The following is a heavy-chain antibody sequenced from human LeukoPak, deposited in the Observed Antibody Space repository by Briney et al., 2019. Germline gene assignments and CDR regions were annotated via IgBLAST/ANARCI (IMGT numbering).Heavy chain of an antibody. CDR1: GFTFSSYG. J-gene: IGHJ4*02. Sequence: GGSLRLSCAASGFTFSSYGMHWVRQAPGKGLEWVAVISYDGSNKYYADAVKGRFTISRDNSKNTLYLQMNSLRAEDTAVYYCAKEAAAGNYWGQGTLVTVSS. D-gene: IGHD6-13*01. CDR3: AKEAAAGNY. V-gene: IGHV3-30*18. CDR2: ISYDGSNK.